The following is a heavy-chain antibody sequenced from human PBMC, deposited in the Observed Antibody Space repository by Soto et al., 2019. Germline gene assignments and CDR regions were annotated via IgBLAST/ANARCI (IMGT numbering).Heavy chain of an antibody. CDR2: ISYDGSNK. J-gene: IGHJ5*02. Sequence: GGSLRLSCAASGFTFSSYGMHWVRQAPGKGLEWVAVISYDGSNKYYADSVKGRFTISRDNSKNTLYLQMNSLRAEDTAVYYCAKDYYGSGSPFDPWGQGTLVTVSS. CDR3: AKDYYGSGSPFDP. D-gene: IGHD3-10*01. CDR1: GFTFSSYG. V-gene: IGHV3-30*18.